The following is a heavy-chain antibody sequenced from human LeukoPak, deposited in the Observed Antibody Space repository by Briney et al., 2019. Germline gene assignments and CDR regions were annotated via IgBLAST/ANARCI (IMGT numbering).Heavy chain of an antibody. CDR2: IYYTGNT. V-gene: IGHV4-39*07. D-gene: IGHD3-22*01. Sequence: SETLSLTCSVSGDSIIGYYWGWIRQPPGKGLEWIGNIYYTGNTYYNSSLKSRVTISVDKSKNQFSLKLSSVTAADTAVYYCARGSYYYDSSGYYYARYYFDYWGQGTLVTVSS. CDR1: GDSIIGYY. J-gene: IGHJ4*02. CDR3: ARGSYYYDSSGYYYARYYFDY.